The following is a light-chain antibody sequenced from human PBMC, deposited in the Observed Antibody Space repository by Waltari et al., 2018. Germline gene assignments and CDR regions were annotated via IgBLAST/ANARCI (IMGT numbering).Light chain of an antibody. CDR2: DAS. V-gene: IGKV3-11*01. Sequence: EIVLTQSPATLSLSPGERTTLSCRASQSVSSYLAWYQQRPGQAPRLLIYDASNRATGIPARFSGSGSGADFTLTISSLEPEDFEVYYCQHRFSWTFGQGTKVDIK. CDR3: QHRFSWT. J-gene: IGKJ1*01. CDR1: QSVSSY.